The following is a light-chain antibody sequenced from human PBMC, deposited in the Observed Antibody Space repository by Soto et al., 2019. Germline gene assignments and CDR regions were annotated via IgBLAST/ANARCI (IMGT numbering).Light chain of an antibody. CDR1: QSISRY. J-gene: IGKJ1*01. V-gene: IGKV1-5*01. CDR3: QQYNSYS. Sequence: DIQMTQSPSSLSASVGDRVTITCRASQSISRYLNWYQQRPGKTPNLLIYDASNLGSGVPSRFSGSGSGTEFTLTISSLQPDDFATYYCQQYNSYSFGQGTKVDIK. CDR2: DAS.